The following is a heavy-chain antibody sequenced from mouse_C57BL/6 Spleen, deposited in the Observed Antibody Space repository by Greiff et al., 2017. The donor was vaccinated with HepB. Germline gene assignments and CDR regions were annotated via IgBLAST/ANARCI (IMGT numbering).Heavy chain of an antibody. V-gene: IGHV1-69*01. Sequence: QVQLQQSGAELVMPGASVKLSCKASGYTFTSYWMHWVKQRPGQGLEWIGEIDPSDSYTNYNQKFKGKSTLTVDKSSSPADMQLTSLPSEDSAVYYCARRPYCGSHWYLDVWGKGTTVTVA. CDR3: ARRPYCGSHWYLDV. CDR1: GYTFTSYW. CDR2: IDPSDSYT. D-gene: IGHD1-1*01. J-gene: IGHJ1*03.